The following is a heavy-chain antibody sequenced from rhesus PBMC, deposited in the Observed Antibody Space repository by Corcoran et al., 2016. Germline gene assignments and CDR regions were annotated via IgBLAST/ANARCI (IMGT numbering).Heavy chain of an antibody. V-gene: IGHV4-122*02. J-gene: IGHJ4*01. D-gene: IGHD4-23*01. CDR1: GGSITSGYYY. CDR3: AHSNYDLDFDY. Sequence: QVQLQESGPGLVKPSETLSLTCAVSGGSITSGYYYWSWIRQPPGKGLEWIGYITYRGSTSYNPSLHSRVTILIDTSKNQFSLKLRSVTAADTAVYYCAHSNYDLDFDYWGQGVLVTVSS. CDR2: ITYRGST.